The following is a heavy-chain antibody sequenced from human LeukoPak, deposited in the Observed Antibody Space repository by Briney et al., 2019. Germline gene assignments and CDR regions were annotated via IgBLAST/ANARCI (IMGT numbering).Heavy chain of an antibody. CDR1: GGSISSSSNS. J-gene: IGHJ3*02. CDR3: ARLHRGDDAFDI. Sequence: SETLSLTCTVSGGSISSSSNSWGWIRQPPGKGLVWIGSVYYTGETYYNPSLKSRVTISVDTSKNHLSLKLSSVTAADTAVYYCARLHRGDDAFDIWGQGTMVTVSS. D-gene: IGHD3-10*01. V-gene: IGHV4-39*02. CDR2: VYYTGET.